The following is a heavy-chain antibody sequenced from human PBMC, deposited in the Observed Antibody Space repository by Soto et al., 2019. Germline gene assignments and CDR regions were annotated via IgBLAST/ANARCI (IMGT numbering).Heavy chain of an antibody. Sequence: VQLVESGGGGVQPGRFLRLSCAASGFTFSSYGMHWVRQAPDRGLEWVAIIWYDGSNKYYPDSVKGRFTISRDNSKHTLFLQINSLRAEDTAVYDCARDPVDYYFDYRGQGTLVTVS. V-gene: IGHV3-33*01. D-gene: IGHD2-2*01. CDR1: GFTFSSYG. CDR2: IWYDGSNK. J-gene: IGHJ4*02. CDR3: ARDPVDYYFDY.